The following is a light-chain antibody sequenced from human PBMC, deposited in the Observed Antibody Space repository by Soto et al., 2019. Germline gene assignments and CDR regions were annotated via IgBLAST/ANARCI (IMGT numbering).Light chain of an antibody. J-gene: IGKJ1*01. V-gene: IGKV1-5*01. CDR1: QSISSW. CDR3: QQYNSYST. Sequence: DIQMTQSPSTLSASVGDRVTITCRASQSISSWLAWYQQKPGKAPKLLIFDASSLERGVPSRFSGRSSGTDFTLIFSSLQPDDFATYYCQQYNSYSTFGQGTKVDIK. CDR2: DAS.